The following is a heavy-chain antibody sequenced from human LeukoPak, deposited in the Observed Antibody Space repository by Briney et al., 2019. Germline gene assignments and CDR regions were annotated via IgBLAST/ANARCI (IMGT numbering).Heavy chain of an antibody. V-gene: IGHV3-30*03. CDR2: ISYDGSNK. D-gene: IGHD1-7*01. Sequence: GGSLRLSCAASGFTFSSYGMHWVRQAPGKGLEWVAVISYDGSNKYYADSVKGRFTISRDNSKNTLYLQMNSLRAEDTAVYYCARGSDNWNYFGYYFDYWGQGTLVTVSS. CDR1: GFTFSSYG. CDR3: ARGSDNWNYFGYYFDY. J-gene: IGHJ4*02.